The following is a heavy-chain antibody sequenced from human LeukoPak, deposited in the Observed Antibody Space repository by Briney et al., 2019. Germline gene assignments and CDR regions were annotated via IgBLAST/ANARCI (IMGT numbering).Heavy chain of an antibody. J-gene: IGHJ4*02. D-gene: IGHD1-26*01. CDR2: INSDGSST. CDR1: GFTFSSYW. CDR3: ASVGATRHFGY. Sequence: GGSLRLSCAASGFTFSSYWMHWVRQAPGEGLVWVSCINSDGSSTSYADSVKGRFTISRDNAKNTLYLQMNSLRAEDTAVYYCASVGATRHFGYWGKGTLVPVSS. V-gene: IGHV3-74*01.